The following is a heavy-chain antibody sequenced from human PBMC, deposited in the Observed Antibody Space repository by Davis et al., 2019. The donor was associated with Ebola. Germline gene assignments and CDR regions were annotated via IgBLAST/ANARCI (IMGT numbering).Heavy chain of an antibody. CDR3: ARDKSGSVDY. J-gene: IGHJ4*02. CDR2: ISKDASNE. CDR1: GFLFSYNA. V-gene: IGHV3-30*03. Sequence: GESLKISCAASGFLFSYNAMHWVRQAPGKGLEWVSVISKDASNEYYADSVKGRFTISRDNSRNTVYLQMNSLRAEDTAVYYCARDKSGSVDYWGQGTLVTVSS. D-gene: IGHD3-3*01.